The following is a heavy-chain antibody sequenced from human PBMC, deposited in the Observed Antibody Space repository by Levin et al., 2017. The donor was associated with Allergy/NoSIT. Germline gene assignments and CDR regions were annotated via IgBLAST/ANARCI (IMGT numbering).Heavy chain of an antibody. CDR3: ARRDGDNSGWYWFDR. D-gene: IGHD6-19*01. J-gene: IGHJ5*02. Sequence: GESLKISCKGSGYSFTSYWISWVRQMPGKGLEWMGRIDPSDSYINYSPSFQGHVTISADKSISTAYLQWSSLNASDTAIYYCARRDGDNSGWYWFDRWGQGTLVTVSS. V-gene: IGHV5-10-1*01. CDR2: IDPSDSYI. CDR1: GYSFTSYW.